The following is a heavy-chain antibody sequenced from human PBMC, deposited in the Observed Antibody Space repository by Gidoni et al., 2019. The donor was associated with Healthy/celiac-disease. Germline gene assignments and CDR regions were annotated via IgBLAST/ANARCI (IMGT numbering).Heavy chain of an antibody. D-gene: IGHD5-12*01. CDR3: ARSPGRWLQFGAFDI. CDR1: GFTLISYS. V-gene: IGHV3-21*06. CDR2: ISSSSSYI. J-gene: IGHJ3*02. Sequence: EVQLVESGGGLVRPGGSLRLSCAASGFTLISYSMNWVRQAPGKGLEWVSSISSSSSYIYYADSVEGRFTISRDNAKNSLYLQMNSLRAEDTAVYYCARSPGRWLQFGAFDIWGQGTMVTVSS.